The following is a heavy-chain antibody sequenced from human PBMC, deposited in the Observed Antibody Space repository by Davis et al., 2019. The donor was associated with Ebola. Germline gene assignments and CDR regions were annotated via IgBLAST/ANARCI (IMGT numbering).Heavy chain of an antibody. J-gene: IGHJ4*02. V-gene: IGHV4-30-4*02. CDR1: GGSISSGDYY. Sequence: PSETLSPTCTVSGGSISSGDYYCSWIRQPPGKGLEWIGYIFYSGSTYYNPFLKSRVTISVDTSKNQFSLKLNSVTAADTAVYYCARVGGAGYGDRFDLWGQGTLVTVSS. CDR3: ARVGGAGYGDRFDL. CDR2: IFYSGST. D-gene: IGHD4-17*01.